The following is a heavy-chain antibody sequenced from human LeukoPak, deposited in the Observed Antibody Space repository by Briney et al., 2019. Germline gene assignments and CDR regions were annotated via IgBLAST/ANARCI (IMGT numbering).Heavy chain of an antibody. Sequence: PGGSLRLSCTASGFTFSSYSMNWVRQAPGKGLEWISYISSSSSTIYYADSVKGRFTISRDNAKNSLYLQMNSLRAEDTAVYYCAKDGNWALYDSSGYYGYWGQGTLVTVSS. D-gene: IGHD3-22*01. CDR1: GFTFSSYS. J-gene: IGHJ4*02. CDR2: ISSSSSTI. CDR3: AKDGNWALYDSSGYYGY. V-gene: IGHV3-48*01.